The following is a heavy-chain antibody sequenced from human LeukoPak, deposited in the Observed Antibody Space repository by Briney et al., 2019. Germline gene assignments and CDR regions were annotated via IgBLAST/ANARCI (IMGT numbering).Heavy chain of an antibody. CDR1: GFTFSTYS. Sequence: GGSLRLSCAASGFTFSTYSMNWVRQAPGKGLEWVSYISSSSSTIYYADSVKGRFTISRDNAKNSLYLQMNSLRTEDTAVYYCARGSTYYDSSGQVPFDYWGQGTLVTVSS. V-gene: IGHV3-48*01. J-gene: IGHJ4*02. D-gene: IGHD3-22*01. CDR2: ISSSSSTI. CDR3: ARGSTYYDSSGQVPFDY.